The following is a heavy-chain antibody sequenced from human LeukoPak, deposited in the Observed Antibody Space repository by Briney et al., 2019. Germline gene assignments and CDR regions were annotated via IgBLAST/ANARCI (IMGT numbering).Heavy chain of an antibody. J-gene: IGHJ4*02. D-gene: IGHD6-13*01. CDR3: ANSSSRWPIAY. CDR1: GFTFSSYA. Sequence: PGGSLRLSCAASGFTFSSYAMSCVRQAPGKGLEWVSAISWSGGSTYYADSVKGRFTISRDNSKKTLYLQMTRLRAEDTAVHYCANSSSRWPIAYWGPGALVTVSS. CDR2: ISWSGGST. V-gene: IGHV3-23*01.